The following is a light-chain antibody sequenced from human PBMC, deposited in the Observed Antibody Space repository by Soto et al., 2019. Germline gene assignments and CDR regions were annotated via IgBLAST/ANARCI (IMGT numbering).Light chain of an antibody. CDR3: SSYTSSSTIVV. CDR1: SSDVGGYNY. Sequence: QSALTQPASVSGSPGQSITISCTGTSSDVGGYNYVSWYQQHPGKAPKLMIYDVSNRPSGVSNRFSGSKSGNTASLTISGLQAGDEADYYCSSYTSSSTIVVFGGGTKVTVL. V-gene: IGLV2-14*01. J-gene: IGLJ2*01. CDR2: DVS.